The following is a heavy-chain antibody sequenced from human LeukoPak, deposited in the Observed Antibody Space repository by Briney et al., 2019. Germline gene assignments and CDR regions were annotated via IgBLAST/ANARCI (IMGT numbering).Heavy chain of an antibody. D-gene: IGHD6-13*01. CDR2: IYYSGST. CDR3: ARDREQQLVRFYNAFDI. CDR1: GGSISSSSYY. V-gene: IGHV4-39*07. Sequence: SETLSLTCTVSGGSISSSSYYWGWIRQPPGKGLEGLGNIYYSGSTYYNPSLKSRVTISVDTSKNQFSLKLRCVTAADTAVYYCARDREQQLVRFYNAFDIWGQGTMVTVSS. J-gene: IGHJ3*02.